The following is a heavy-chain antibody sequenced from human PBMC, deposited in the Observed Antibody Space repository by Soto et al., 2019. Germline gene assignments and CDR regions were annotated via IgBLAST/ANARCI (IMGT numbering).Heavy chain of an antibody. CDR1: GGSISSYY. V-gene: IGHV4-59*12. J-gene: IGHJ6*02. CDR3: EREGIEADGTGIYYYGMDV. CDR2: IYYSGST. D-gene: IGHD6-13*01. Sequence: SETLSLTCTVSGGSISSYYWSWIRQPPGKGLEWIGYIYYSGSTNYNPSLKSRVTISVDTSKNQFSLKLSSVTAADTAVYYCEREGIEADGTGIYYYGMDVWGQGTTVTVSS.